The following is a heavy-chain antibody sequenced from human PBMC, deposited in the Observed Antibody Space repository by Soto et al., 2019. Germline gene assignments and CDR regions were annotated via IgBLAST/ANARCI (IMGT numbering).Heavy chain of an antibody. J-gene: IGHJ4*02. Sequence: VQLVESGGGLVKPGGSLRLSCAVSGFSLSDYYMRWIRQAPGKGLKGVSKISSSGATTDYADSVKGRFTISRDNAKNSLYLQMNSLRVEDMAVYYCARMGSGYDFVLWGQGTLVTVSS. D-gene: IGHD5-12*01. CDR1: GFSLSDYY. CDR3: ARMGSGYDFVL. V-gene: IGHV3-11*01. CDR2: ISSSGATT.